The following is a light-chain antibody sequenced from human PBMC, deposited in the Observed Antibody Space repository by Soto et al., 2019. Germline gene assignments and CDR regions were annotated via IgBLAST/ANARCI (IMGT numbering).Light chain of an antibody. J-gene: IGKJ1*01. CDR3: HQYNSAPRT. V-gene: IGKV3-20*01. Sequence: EIELTQSPGTLSLSPGERATLSCRASQSVSSSYVAWYQQKPGQAPRLLIYGASTRATGIPDRFSGSGSGTDFILSISRLEPEDFAVYYCHQYNSAPRTFGQGTKVEIK. CDR2: GAS. CDR1: QSVSSSY.